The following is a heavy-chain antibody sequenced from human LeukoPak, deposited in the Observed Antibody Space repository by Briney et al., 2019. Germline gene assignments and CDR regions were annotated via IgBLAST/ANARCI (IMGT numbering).Heavy chain of an antibody. CDR2: ISSSSTI. CDR3: ARVYGDYGDFDY. J-gene: IGHJ4*02. Sequence: GGSLRLSCAASGFTFSSYSMNWVRQAPGKGLEWVSYISSSSTIYYADSVKGRFTISRDNAKNSLYLQMNSLRAEDTAVYYCARVYGDYGDFDYWGQGTLVTVSS. V-gene: IGHV3-48*01. D-gene: IGHD4-17*01. CDR1: GFTFSSYS.